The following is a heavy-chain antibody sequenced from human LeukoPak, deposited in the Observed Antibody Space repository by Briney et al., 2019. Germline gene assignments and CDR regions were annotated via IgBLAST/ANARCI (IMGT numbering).Heavy chain of an antibody. Sequence: ASVKVSCKASGGTFSSYAISWVRQAPGQGLEWMGGIIPIFGTANYAQKFQGGVTITADESTSTAYMELGSLRSEDTAVYYCARDKGYGDHGVDYWGQGTLVTVSS. CDR2: IIPIFGTA. J-gene: IGHJ4*02. D-gene: IGHD4/OR15-4a*01. V-gene: IGHV1-69*13. CDR3: ARDKGYGDHGVDY. CDR1: GGTFSSYA.